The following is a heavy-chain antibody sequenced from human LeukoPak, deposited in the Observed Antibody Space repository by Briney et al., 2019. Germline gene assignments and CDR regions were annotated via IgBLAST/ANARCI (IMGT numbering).Heavy chain of an antibody. CDR1: GFTFGNYG. D-gene: IGHD3-10*01. V-gene: IGHV3-20*04. CDR3: ARDPENYGPGSYAH. Sequence: GGSLRLSCAASGFTFGNYGMSWVRQAPGKGLEWVSGINWNCGSTGYADSVEGRFTISRDNAKNSQYLKMNSLRVEDTALYYCARDPENYGPGSYAHWGQGTLVTVSS. J-gene: IGHJ4*02. CDR2: INWNCGST.